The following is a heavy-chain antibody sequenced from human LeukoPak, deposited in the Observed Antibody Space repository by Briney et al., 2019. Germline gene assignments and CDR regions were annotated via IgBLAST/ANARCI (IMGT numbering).Heavy chain of an antibody. V-gene: IGHV1-2*02. CDR2: INPNSGGT. CDR3: ARGGGYSGYDQMGLYYYYGMDV. J-gene: IGHJ6*02. Sequence: GASVKVSCKASGYTFTGYYMHWVRQAPGQGLEWMGWINPNSGGTNYAQKFQGRVTMTRDTSISTAYMELSRLRSDDTAVYYCARGGGYSGYDQMGLYYYYGMDVWGQGTTVTVSS. CDR1: GYTFTGYY. D-gene: IGHD5-12*01.